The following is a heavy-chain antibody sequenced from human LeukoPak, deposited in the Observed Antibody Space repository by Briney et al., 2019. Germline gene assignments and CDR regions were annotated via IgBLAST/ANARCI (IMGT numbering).Heavy chain of an antibody. CDR1: GFTFSSYG. CDR3: AKVMCSTSCLKHHLYYFDY. V-gene: IGHV3-30*02. J-gene: IGHJ4*02. CDR2: IRYDGSNK. Sequence: GGSLRLSCAASGFTFSSYGMHWVRQAPGKGLEWVAFIRYDGSNKYYADSVKGRFTISRDNSKNTLYLQMNSLRAEDTAVYYCAKVMCSTSCLKHHLYYFDYWGQGTLVTVSS. D-gene: IGHD2-2*01.